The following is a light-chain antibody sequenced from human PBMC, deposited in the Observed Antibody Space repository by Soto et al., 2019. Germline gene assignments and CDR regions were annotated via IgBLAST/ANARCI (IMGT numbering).Light chain of an antibody. CDR1: QSVTSSY. J-gene: IGKJ2*01. CDR3: QHYGSSPRT. Sequence: IVLTQSPGILSLSPGERATLSCRASQSVTSSYLAWYQQRPGQPPRLLIYGASTRATGISDSFSGSGSGTDFTLTISRLEPEDFAMYYCQHYGSSPRTFGQGTKLEIK. V-gene: IGKV3-20*01. CDR2: GAS.